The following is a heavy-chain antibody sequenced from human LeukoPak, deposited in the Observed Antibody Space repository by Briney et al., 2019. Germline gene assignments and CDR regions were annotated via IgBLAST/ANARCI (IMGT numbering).Heavy chain of an antibody. V-gene: IGHV3-7*01. Sequence: PGGSLRLSRASSGFTYSDYWMSCVRQPPGKGLEGVAGIKQEGSEDYYVDAVKDRLTISRDNAKKSMYLQMNSLRADDTAVYYCARDGGYCSGGSCYWECWGQGTLVIVPT. CDR2: IKQEGSED. CDR3: ARDGGYCSGGSCYWEC. J-gene: IGHJ4*02. D-gene: IGHD2-15*01. CDR1: GFTYSDYW.